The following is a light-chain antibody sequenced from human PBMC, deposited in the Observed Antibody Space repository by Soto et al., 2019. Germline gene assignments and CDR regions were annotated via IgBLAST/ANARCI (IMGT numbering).Light chain of an antibody. Sequence: QSVLTQPASVSGSPGPSITISCTGTSSDVGGYNYVSWYQQHPGKAPKLMIYDVSNRPSGVSNRFSGSKSGNTASLTISGLQAEDEAEYYCSSYTSSSILYVFGTGTKLTVL. CDR2: DVS. CDR1: SSDVGGYNY. CDR3: SSYTSSSILYV. V-gene: IGLV2-14*01. J-gene: IGLJ1*01.